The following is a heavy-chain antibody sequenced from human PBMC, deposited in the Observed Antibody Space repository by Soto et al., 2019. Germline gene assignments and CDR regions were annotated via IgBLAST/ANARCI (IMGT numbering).Heavy chain of an antibody. J-gene: IGHJ6*02. CDR1: GVSISTYY. D-gene: IGHD2-15*01. V-gene: IGHV4-59*01. CDR2: IYYSGST. Sequence: PSETLSLTCTVSGVSISTYYCWIRQPPGKGLERIGYIYYSGSTNYNPSLKSRVTISVDTSKNQFSLRLNSVTAADTAVYYCARDRGRGGYYYYGMDVWGQGTTVT. CDR3: ARDRGRGGYYYYGMDV.